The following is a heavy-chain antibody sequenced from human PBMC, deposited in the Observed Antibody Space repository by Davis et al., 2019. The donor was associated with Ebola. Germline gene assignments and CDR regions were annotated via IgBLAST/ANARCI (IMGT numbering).Heavy chain of an antibody. CDR3: ARDLRWNQADY. CDR2: IDTDGSVT. V-gene: IGHV3-74*01. D-gene: IGHD1-1*01. J-gene: IGHJ4*02. Sequence: GESLKISCEASGFPFRNFWMHWFRQAPGKGPMWVSRIDTDGSVTDYADSVKGRFTISRDNAKNTLYLQMNSLRAEDTAVYHCARDLRWNQADYWGQGAQVTVSS. CDR1: GFPFRNFW.